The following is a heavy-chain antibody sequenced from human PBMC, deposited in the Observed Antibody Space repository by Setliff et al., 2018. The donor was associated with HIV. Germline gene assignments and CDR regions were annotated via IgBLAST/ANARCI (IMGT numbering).Heavy chain of an antibody. CDR3: ARDRSNWNYGKNYMDV. CDR1: GGSISSSSYY. Sequence: SETLSLTCTVSGGSISSSSYYWGWIRQPPGKGLEWIGSIYYSGSTYYNPSLKSRVTISVDTSKNQFSLKLSSVTAADTAAYYCARDRSNWNYGKNYMDVWGKGTTVTVSS. V-gene: IGHV4-39*02. J-gene: IGHJ6*03. CDR2: IYYSGST. D-gene: IGHD1-7*01.